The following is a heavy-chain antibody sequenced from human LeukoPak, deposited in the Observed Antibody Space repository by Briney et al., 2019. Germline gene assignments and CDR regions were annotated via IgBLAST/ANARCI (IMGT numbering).Heavy chain of an antibody. V-gene: IGHV3-21*01. J-gene: IGHJ2*01. CDR3: ARASVATMTYWYFDL. CDR1: GFTFSSYS. D-gene: IGHD5-12*01. Sequence: GGSLRLSCAASGFTFSSYSMNWVRQAPGKGLEWVSSISSSSSYIYYADSVKGRFTISRDYAKNSLYLQMNSLRAEDTAVYYCARASVATMTYWYFDLWGRGTLVTVSS. CDR2: ISSSSSYI.